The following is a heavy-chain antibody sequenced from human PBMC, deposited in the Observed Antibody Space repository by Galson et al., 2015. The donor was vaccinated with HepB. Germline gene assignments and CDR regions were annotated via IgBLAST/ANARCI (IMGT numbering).Heavy chain of an antibody. V-gene: IGHV5-10-1*01. CDR2: IDPSDSYT. D-gene: IGHD5-18*01. CDR3: ARGWRGYTLTIDH. CDR1: GYSFTSYW. Sequence: QSGAEVKEPGESLRISCKGYGYSFTSYWINWVRQMPGKGLEWMGTIDPSDSYTDYSPSFQGHVTISADSSLSTAYLQWSSLKASDTAMYYCARGWRGYTLTIDHWGQGTLVTVSS. J-gene: IGHJ4*02.